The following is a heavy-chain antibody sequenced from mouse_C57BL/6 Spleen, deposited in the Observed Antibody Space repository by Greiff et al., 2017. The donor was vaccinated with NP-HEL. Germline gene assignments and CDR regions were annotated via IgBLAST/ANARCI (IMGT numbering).Heavy chain of an antibody. V-gene: IGHV5-15*01. CDR1: GFTFSDYG. Sequence: EVMLVESGGGLVQPGGSLKLSCAASGFTFSDYGMAWVRQAPRKGPEWVAFISNLAYSIYYADTVTGRFTISRENAKNTLYLEMNSLRSEDTAMYYCARHGDDYDPFAYWGQGTLVTVSA. CDR2: ISNLAYSI. CDR3: ARHGDDYDPFAY. D-gene: IGHD2-4*01. J-gene: IGHJ3*01.